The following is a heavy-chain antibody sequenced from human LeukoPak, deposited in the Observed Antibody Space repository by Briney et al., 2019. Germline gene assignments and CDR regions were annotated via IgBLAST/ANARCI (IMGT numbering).Heavy chain of an antibody. Sequence: ASVKIFCNASGYNCTSYCSSCLRQEPGQGLQWMGWIIAYNGNKNYAQKFQGRVTITTDTSTSTAYYVQRSRRTDDTAVMYCSRDLGASFDYWGQGTLVTVYS. CDR3: SRDLGASFDY. V-gene: IGHV1-18*01. CDR2: IIAYNGNK. J-gene: IGHJ4*02. CDR1: GYNCTSYC. D-gene: IGHD1-26*01.